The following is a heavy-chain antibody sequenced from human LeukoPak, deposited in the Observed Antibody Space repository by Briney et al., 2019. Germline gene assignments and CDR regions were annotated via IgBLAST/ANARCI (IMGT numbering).Heavy chain of an antibody. V-gene: IGHV3-48*01. Sequence: GGSLRLSCAASGFTFSSYSMNWVRQARGKGLEWVSHISSSSSTIYYADSVKGRFTISRDNAKNSLYLQMNSLRAEDTAVYYCARGSYYGSGSRGLDYWGQGTLVTVSS. CDR2: ISSSSSTI. CDR3: ARGSYYGSGSRGLDY. D-gene: IGHD3-10*01. J-gene: IGHJ4*02. CDR1: GFTFSSYS.